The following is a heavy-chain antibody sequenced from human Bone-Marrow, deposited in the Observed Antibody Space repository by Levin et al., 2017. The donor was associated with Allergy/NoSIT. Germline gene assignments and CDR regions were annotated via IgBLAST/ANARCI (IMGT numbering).Heavy chain of an antibody. Sequence: GESLKISCAVSGLTSRRYGMHWVRQAPGKGLEWVAVISYDGVTKKYADSVKGRFTISRDNSKKTLYLQMNNLGAEDTATYHCVNDGEKWDLLGGYWGQGTLVTVSS. CDR3: VNDGEKWDLLGGY. J-gene: IGHJ4*02. CDR1: GLTSRRYG. V-gene: IGHV3-30*18. CDR2: ISYDGVTK. D-gene: IGHD1-26*01.